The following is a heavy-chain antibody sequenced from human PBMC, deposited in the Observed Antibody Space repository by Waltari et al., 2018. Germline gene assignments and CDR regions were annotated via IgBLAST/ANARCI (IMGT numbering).Heavy chain of an antibody. CDR1: GDSVSGPYW. D-gene: IGHD2-15*01. CDR2: VHGSGRT. CDR3: ARDRGRGLYLDT. V-gene: IGHV4-4*02. J-gene: IGHJ5*02. Sequence: QLQLQEPGPGLVKPSGTLSLTCAVSGDSVSGPYWWSRVRQSPQQRLEWIGQVHGSGRTNYNPSFASRITVSLDTSNNLFALKVTSATAADTAVYYCARDRGRGLYLDTWGPGTLVTVSP.